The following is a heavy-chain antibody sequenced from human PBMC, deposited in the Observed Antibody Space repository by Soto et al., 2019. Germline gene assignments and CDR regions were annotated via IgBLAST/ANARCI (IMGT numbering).Heavy chain of an antibody. Sequence: PGGSLRLSCAASGFTISNYSMNSVRQGPVKGLVWVARINSDGSITNSANSAKGRFTISRDNAKNTMYLQMNSLRAEDTAVYYCVRDHCSTATCYTVWFDPWGQGTQVTVSS. D-gene: IGHD2-2*02. J-gene: IGHJ5*02. CDR1: GFTISNYS. CDR3: VRDHCSTATCYTVWFDP. CDR2: INSDGSIT. V-gene: IGHV3-74*01.